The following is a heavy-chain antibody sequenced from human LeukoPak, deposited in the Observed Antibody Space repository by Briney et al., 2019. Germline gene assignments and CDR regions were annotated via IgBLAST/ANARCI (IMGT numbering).Heavy chain of an antibody. Sequence: GGSLRLSCAASGFTFSSYNMNWVRQAPGKGLEWVSSISNSSTYIYYADSVKGRFTISRDNAKNSLYLQMNSLRAEDTAVYYCARVDTAMVTSSDYWGQGTLVTVSS. CDR1: GFTFSSYN. D-gene: IGHD5-18*01. CDR2: ISNSSTYI. J-gene: IGHJ4*02. V-gene: IGHV3-21*01. CDR3: ARVDTAMVTSSDY.